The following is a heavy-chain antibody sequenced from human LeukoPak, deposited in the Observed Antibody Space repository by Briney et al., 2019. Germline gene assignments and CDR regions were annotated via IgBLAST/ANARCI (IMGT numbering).Heavy chain of an antibody. V-gene: IGHV1-18*01. J-gene: IGHJ5*02. CDR3: ARVGPRYCSSTSCPSEDWFDP. CDR2: ISAYNGNT. D-gene: IGHD2-2*01. CDR1: GYTFTGYG. Sequence: ASVKVSCKASGYTFTGYGISWVRQAPGQGLEWMGWISAYNGNTNYAQKLQGRVTMTTDTSTSTAYMELRSLRSDDTAVYYCARVGPRYCSSTSCPSEDWFDPWGQGTLVTVSS.